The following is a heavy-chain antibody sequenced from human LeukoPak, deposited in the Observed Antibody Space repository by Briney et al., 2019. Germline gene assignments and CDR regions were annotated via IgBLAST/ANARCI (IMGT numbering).Heavy chain of an antibody. Sequence: SETLSLTCTVSGGSISSSSYSWGWIRQPPGKGLEWIGSFYYSGSTYYNPSLKSRVTISVDTSKNQFYLKLTSVTAADTAVYYCARRGHSSVYSRFDYWGQGTLVTVSS. J-gene: IGHJ4*02. CDR3: ARRGHSSVYSRFDY. V-gene: IGHV4-39*01. D-gene: IGHD6-19*01. CDR1: GGSISSSSYS. CDR2: FYYSGST.